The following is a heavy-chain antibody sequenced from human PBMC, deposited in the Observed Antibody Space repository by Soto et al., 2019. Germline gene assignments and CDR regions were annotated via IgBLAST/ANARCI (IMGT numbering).Heavy chain of an antibody. J-gene: IGHJ4*02. V-gene: IGHV3-23*01. Sequence: GGSLRLSCAASGFTFSSYAMSWVRQAPGKGLEWVSAISGSGGSTYYADSVKGRFTISRDNSKNTLYLQMNSLRADDTAVYYCAKDLLYDFWSGYLGYWGQGTLVTVSS. CDR1: GFTFSSYA. CDR3: AKDLLYDFWSGYLGY. CDR2: ISGSGGST. D-gene: IGHD3-3*01.